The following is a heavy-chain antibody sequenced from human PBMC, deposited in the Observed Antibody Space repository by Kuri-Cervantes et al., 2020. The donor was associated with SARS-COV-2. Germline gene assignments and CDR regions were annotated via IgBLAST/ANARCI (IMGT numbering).Heavy chain of an antibody. V-gene: IGHV3-30*02. Sequence: GGSLRLSCAASGFTFSSYGMHWVRQAPGKGLEWVAVIWYGGSNKYYADSVKGRFTISRDNSKNTLYLQMNSLRAEDTAVYYCAKDYSGSSDWYFDLWGRGTLVTSPQ. D-gene: IGHD6-6*01. CDR3: AKDYSGSSDWYFDL. CDR2: IWYGGSNK. J-gene: IGHJ2*01. CDR1: GFTFSSYG.